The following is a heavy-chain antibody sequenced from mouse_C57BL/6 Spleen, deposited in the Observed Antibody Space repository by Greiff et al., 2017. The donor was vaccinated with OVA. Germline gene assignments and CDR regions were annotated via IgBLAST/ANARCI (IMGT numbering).Heavy chain of an antibody. J-gene: IGHJ1*03. CDR1: GFTFSSYA. D-gene: IGHD4-1*01. CDR2: ISDGGSYT. Sequence: DVMLVESGGGLVKPGGSLKLSCAASGFTFSSYAMSWVRQTPEKRLEWVATISDGGSYTYYPDNVKGRFTISRDNAKNNLYLQMSHLKSEDTAMYYCAREGTGTRWYFDVWGTGTTVTVSS. CDR3: AREGTGTRWYFDV. V-gene: IGHV5-4*01.